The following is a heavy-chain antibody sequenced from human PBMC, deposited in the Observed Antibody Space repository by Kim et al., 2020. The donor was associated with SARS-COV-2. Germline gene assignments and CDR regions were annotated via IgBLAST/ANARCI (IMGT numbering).Heavy chain of an antibody. V-gene: IGHV5-51*01. CDR1: EYTFNNYW. J-gene: IGHJ4*02. CDR2: IYPGDSDT. CDR3: ARAPSGTLSPYYFDY. D-gene: IGHD1-26*01. Sequence: GESLKISCKASEYTFNNYWIGWVRQMPGKGLQWLGIIYPGDSDTKYNPSVQGQVTISADWSLTTAYLQWSSLKASDTAIYYCARAPSGTLSPYYFDYWGQ.